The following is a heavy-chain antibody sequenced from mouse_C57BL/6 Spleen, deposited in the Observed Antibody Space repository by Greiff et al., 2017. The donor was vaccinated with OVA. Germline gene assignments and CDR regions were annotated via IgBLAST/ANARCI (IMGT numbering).Heavy chain of an antibody. J-gene: IGHJ1*03. CDR2: INPYNGGT. Sequence: EVQLQQSGPVLVKPGASVKMSCKASGYTFTDYYMNWVKQSHGKSLEWIGVINPYNGGTSYNQKFKGKATLTVDKSSSTAYMELNSLTSEDSAVYYCARSTVDWYFDVWGTGTTVTVSS. D-gene: IGHD1-1*01. V-gene: IGHV1-19*01. CDR1: GYTFTDYY. CDR3: ARSTVDWYFDV.